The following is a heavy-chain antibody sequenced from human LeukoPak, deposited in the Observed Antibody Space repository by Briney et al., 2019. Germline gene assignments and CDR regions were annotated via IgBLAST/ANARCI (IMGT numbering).Heavy chain of an antibody. V-gene: IGHV4-39*01. CDR1: GGSISSSSYY. J-gene: IGHJ4*02. CDR3: ARGREQWLVGYYFDY. D-gene: IGHD6-19*01. Sequence: PSETLSLTCTVSGGSISSSSYYWGWIRQPPGKGLEWIGSIYYSGSTYYNPSLKSRVTISVDTSKNQFSLKLSSVTAADTAVYYCARGREQWLVGYYFDYWGQGTLVTVSS. CDR2: IYYSGST.